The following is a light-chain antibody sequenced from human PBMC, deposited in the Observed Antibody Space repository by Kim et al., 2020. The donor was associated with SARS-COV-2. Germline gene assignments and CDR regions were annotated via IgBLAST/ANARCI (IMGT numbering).Light chain of an antibody. CDR2: STN. CDR3: LLFYGGGLRV. Sequence: GGTVTLTCASSTGAVTSGYYTSWFQQKPGQAPRALIYSTNSKHSWTPARFSGSLLGGKAALALSGVQPEDEADYYCLLFYGGGLRVFGGGTQLTVL. CDR1: TGAVTSGYY. J-gene: IGLJ3*02. V-gene: IGLV7-43*01.